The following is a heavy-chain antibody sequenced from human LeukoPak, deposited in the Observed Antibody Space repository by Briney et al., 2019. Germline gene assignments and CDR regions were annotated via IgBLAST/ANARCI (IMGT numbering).Heavy chain of an antibody. J-gene: IGHJ6*02. CDR2: TYYRSKWYN. CDR1: GDSVSSNSAA. CDR3: ARGPAVAGYYYYGMDV. V-gene: IGHV6-1*01. D-gene: IGHD6-13*01. Sequence: SQTLSLTCAISGDSVSSNSAAWNWTRQSPSRGLEWLGRTYYRSKWYNDYAVSVKSRITINPDTSKNQFSLQLNSVTPEDTAVYYCARGPAVAGYYYYGMDVWGQGTLVTVSS.